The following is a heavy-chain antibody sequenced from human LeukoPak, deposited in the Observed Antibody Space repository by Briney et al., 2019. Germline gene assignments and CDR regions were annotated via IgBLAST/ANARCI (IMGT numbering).Heavy chain of an antibody. V-gene: IGHV5-51*01. CDR2: IYPGDSDT. CDR1: GYSFTSYW. CDR3: ARLGRIAARPITGSFDY. Sequence: GESLKISCKGSGYSFTSYWIGWVRQMPGKGLEWMGIIYPGDSDTRYSPSFQGQVTISADKSISTAYLQWSSLKASDTAMYYCARLGRIAARPITGSFDYWGQGTLVTVSS. J-gene: IGHJ4*02. D-gene: IGHD6-6*01.